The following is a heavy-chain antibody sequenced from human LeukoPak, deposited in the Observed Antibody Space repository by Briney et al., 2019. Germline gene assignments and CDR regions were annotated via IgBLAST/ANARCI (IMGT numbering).Heavy chain of an antibody. CDR1: GGSLSGFY. CDR3: ASGYSYGHFDY. D-gene: IGHD5-18*01. Sequence: SETLSLTCTVSGGSLSGFYWSWVRQPPGKGLEWIGYIYYSGSTNYNPSLKSRVTVSVDTSKKQFSLKLSSVTAADTAVYYCASGYSYGHFDYWGQGTLVTVSS. CDR2: IYYSGST. J-gene: IGHJ4*02. V-gene: IGHV4-59*01.